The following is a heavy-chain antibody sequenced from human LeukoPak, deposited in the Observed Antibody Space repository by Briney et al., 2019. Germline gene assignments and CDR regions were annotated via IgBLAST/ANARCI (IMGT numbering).Heavy chain of an antibody. CDR1: GGSISSYY. Sequence: SETLSPTCTVSGGSISSYYWSWIRQPAGKGLEWVGRIYTSGSTNYNPSLKSRVTMSVDTSKNQFSLKLRSVTAADTAVYYCARDYYDSSGRPVWGQGTLVTVSS. J-gene: IGHJ4*02. CDR2: IYTSGST. V-gene: IGHV4-4*07. D-gene: IGHD3-22*01. CDR3: ARDYYDSSGRPV.